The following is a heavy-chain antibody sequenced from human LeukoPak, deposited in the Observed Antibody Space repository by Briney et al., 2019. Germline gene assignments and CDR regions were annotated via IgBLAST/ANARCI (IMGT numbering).Heavy chain of an antibody. CDR1: GGSISSHS. CDR2: ISYSGST. J-gene: IGHJ5*02. CDR3: ARDFWTGSNWLDP. D-gene: IGHD3/OR15-3a*01. V-gene: IGHV4-59*11. Sequence: SETLSLTCTVSGGSISSHSLSWIRQPPGKGLEWIGSISYSGSTNYNPSLKSRVSISVDTSKNQFSLKLSSVTAADTAVYYCARDFWTGSNWLDPWGQGTLVTVSS.